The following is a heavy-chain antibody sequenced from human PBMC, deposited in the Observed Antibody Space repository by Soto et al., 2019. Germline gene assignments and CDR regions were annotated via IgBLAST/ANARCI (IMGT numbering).Heavy chain of an antibody. Sequence: EVQLVESGGGLVKPGGSLRLSCAASGFTFSSYSMNWVRQAPGKGLEWVSSISSSSSYIYYADSVKGRFTISRDNAKNSLYLQMNRLRAEGTAVCYCASAYGSERRNYNWFDPWGQGTLVTVSS. CDR1: GFTFSSYS. CDR2: ISSSSSYI. V-gene: IGHV3-21*01. J-gene: IGHJ5*02. CDR3: ASAYGSERRNYNWFDP. D-gene: IGHD3-10*01.